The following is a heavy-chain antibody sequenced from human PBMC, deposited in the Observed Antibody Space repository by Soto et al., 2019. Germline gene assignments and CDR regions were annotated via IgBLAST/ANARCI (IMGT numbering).Heavy chain of an antibody. CDR3: AKDSRRDFWGGNFDY. J-gene: IGHJ4*02. CDR2: IIPAFGTI. Sequence: QVPLVQSGAEVKKPGSSVKVSCKATGGSISSYAISWVRQAPGQGLEWMGEIIPAFGTINYAQKFQGRVTITADESTRTAYLELSSLRSEDTAVFYCAKDSRRDFWGGNFDYWGQGTLLTVSS. V-gene: IGHV1-69*01. D-gene: IGHD3-3*01. CDR1: GGSISSYA.